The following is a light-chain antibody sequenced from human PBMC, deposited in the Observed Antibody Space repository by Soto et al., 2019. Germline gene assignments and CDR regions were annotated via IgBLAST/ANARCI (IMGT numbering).Light chain of an antibody. CDR2: AAS. Sequence: DIQMTQSPSSLSASVRDTVTITCRASQSISVHLNWYQQKPGEVPKLLIYAASNLHSGVPSRFSGSGSETDFALTISSLQPEDFATYYCQQCYITPYTFGQGTRLEIK. V-gene: IGKV1-39*01. CDR1: QSISVH. J-gene: IGKJ2*01. CDR3: QQCYITPYT.